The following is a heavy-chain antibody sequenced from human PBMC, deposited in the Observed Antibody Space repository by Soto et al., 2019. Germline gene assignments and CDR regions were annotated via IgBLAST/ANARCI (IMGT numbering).Heavy chain of an antibody. V-gene: IGHV1-69*02. D-gene: IGHD2-2*02. CDR2: IIPLLGIA. J-gene: IGHJ4*02. CDR3: AMEYCSSTSCYRDY. Sequence: QVQLVQSGAEVKKPGSSVKVSCKASGGTFSSYTISWVRQAPGQGLEWMGRIIPLLGIANYAQKFQGRVTITADKSTSTAYMELSSLRSEDTAVHYCAMEYCSSTSCYRDYWGQGTLVTVSS. CDR1: GGTFSSYT.